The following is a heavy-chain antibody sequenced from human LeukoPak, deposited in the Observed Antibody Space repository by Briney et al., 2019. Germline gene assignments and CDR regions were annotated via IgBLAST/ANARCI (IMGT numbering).Heavy chain of an antibody. CDR1: GFTFRSFS. V-gene: IGHV3-48*04. CDR2: ITSSSSST. D-gene: IGHD4-17*01. CDR3: ARAIGSYGDSAY. Sequence: QPGGSLRLSCAASGFTFRSFSMNWVRQAPGKGLEWISYITSSSSSTYYADSVKGRFTISRENAKNSLYLQMNSLRADDTAVYYCARAIGSYGDSAYWGQGTLVTVSS. J-gene: IGHJ4*02.